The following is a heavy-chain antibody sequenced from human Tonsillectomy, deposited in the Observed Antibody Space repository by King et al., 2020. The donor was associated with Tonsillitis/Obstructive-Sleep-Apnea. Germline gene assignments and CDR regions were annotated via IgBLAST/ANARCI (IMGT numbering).Heavy chain of an antibody. D-gene: IGHD6-13*01. J-gene: IGHJ4*02. CDR2: MNPNSGNT. Sequence: VQLVESGAEVKKPGASVKVSCKASGYTFTSYDINWVRQATGQGLEWMGWMNPNSGNTGYAQKFQGRVTMTRNTSISTAYMELSSLRSEDTAVYYFARGRGRYSSSWPNFDYWGQGTLVTVSS. CDR1: GYTFTSYD. V-gene: IGHV1-8*01. CDR3: ARGRGRYSSSWPNFDY.